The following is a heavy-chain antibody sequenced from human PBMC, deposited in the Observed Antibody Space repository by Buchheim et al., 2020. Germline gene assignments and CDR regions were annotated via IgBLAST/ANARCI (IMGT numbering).Heavy chain of an antibody. D-gene: IGHD3-16*01. CDR2: TYYNGIA. V-gene: IGHV4-39*01. CDR3: VRHTFGSYYFDY. Sequence: QLQLQESGPGLVKPSETLSLTCSVSGRSIISSSYYWGWIRQPPGKGLEWIGSTYYNGIAYYNPSPKSRFTILVDTSKQQFSLQLTSVTAADTAVYYCVRHTFGSYYFDYWGQGTL. CDR1: GRSIISSSYY. J-gene: IGHJ4*02.